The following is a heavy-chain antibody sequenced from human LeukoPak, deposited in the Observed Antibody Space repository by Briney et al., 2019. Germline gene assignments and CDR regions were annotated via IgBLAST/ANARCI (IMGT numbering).Heavy chain of an antibody. Sequence: GGSLRLSCAASGFTFSSYSMNWVRQAPGRGLEWVSYISSSSSYIYYADSVKGRFTISRDNAKNSIYLQMNSLRAEDTAVYYCARGYGVPGTYFDYWGQGTLVTVSS. CDR2: ISSSSSYI. V-gene: IGHV3-21*01. J-gene: IGHJ4*02. D-gene: IGHD4-17*01. CDR1: GFTFSSYS. CDR3: ARGYGVPGTYFDY.